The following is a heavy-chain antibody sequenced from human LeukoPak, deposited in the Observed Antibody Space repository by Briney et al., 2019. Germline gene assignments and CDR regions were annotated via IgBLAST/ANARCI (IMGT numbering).Heavy chain of an antibody. CDR2: IYYSGST. V-gene: IGHV4-39*01. D-gene: IGHD4-17*01. J-gene: IGHJ4*02. Sequence: SETLSLTCTVSGGSISSSSYYWGWIRQPPGKGLEWIGSIYYSGSTYYNPSLKSRVTISVDTSKNQFSLKLSSVTAADTAVYYCARHFDYGDYGFDYWGQGTLVTVSS. CDR1: GGSISSSSYY. CDR3: ARHFDYGDYGFDY.